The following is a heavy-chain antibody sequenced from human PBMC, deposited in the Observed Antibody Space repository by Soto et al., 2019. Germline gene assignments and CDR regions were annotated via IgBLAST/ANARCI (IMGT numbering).Heavy chain of an antibody. CDR3: ARGEAAALAPGRYYYYYGMDV. CDR1: GYSFTSYW. CDR2: IYPGDSDT. D-gene: IGHD6-13*01. Sequence: GESLKISCKGSGYSFTSYWIGWVRQMPGKGLEWKGIIYPGDSDTRYSPSFQGQVTISADKSISTAYLQWSSLKASDTAMYYCARGEAAALAPGRYYYYYGMDVWGQGTTVTVSS. V-gene: IGHV5-51*01. J-gene: IGHJ6*02.